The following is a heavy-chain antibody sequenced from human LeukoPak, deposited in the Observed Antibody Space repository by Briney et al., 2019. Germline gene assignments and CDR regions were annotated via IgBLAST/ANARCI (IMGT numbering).Heavy chain of an antibody. CDR1: GYTFTSYD. V-gene: IGHV1-8*01. CDR2: MNPNSGNT. CDR3: ARGRAVFGVVRGFDY. D-gene: IGHD3-3*01. J-gene: IGHJ4*02. Sequence: ASVTVSCTASGYTFTSYDINWVRQAPGQGLEWMGWMNPNSGNTGYAQKFQGRVTMTRNTSISTAYMELSSLRSEDTAVYYCARGRAVFGVVRGFDYWGQGTLVTVSS.